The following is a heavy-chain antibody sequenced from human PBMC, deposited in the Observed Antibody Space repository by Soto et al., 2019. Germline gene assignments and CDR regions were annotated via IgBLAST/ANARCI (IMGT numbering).Heavy chain of an antibody. CDR2: ISYDGSNK. D-gene: IGHD6-13*01. Sequence: QVQLVESGGGVVQPGRSLRLSCAASGFTFSSYAMHWVRQAPGKGLEWVAVISYDGSNKYYADSVKGRFTISRDNSKNTLYLQMNSLRAEDTAVYYCAKDGYSSSWTRGYFQHWGQGTLVTVSS. CDR1: GFTFSSYA. J-gene: IGHJ1*01. V-gene: IGHV3-30*04. CDR3: AKDGYSSSWTRGYFQH.